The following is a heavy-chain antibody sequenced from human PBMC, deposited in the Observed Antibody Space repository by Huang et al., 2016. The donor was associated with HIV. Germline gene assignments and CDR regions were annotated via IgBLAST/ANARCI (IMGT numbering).Heavy chain of an antibody. CDR2: SNSDGSST. CDR3: ARDPRIQSWLNFFDY. Sequence: EVQLVESGGGLVQPGGSLRLSCAASGFSISSYWMHWVRQAPGKGLVWGSRSNSDGSSTSYADSVKCRFTISRDNAKNTLYLQMNSLRAEDTAVYYCARDPRIQSWLNFFDYWGQGTLVSVSS. V-gene: IGHV3-74*01. CDR1: GFSISSYW. D-gene: IGHD3-22*01. J-gene: IGHJ4*02.